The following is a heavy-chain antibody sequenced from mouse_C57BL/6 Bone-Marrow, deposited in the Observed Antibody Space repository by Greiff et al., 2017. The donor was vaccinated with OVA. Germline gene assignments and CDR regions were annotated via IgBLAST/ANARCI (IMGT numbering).Heavy chain of an antibody. Sequence: QVQLQQSGAELMKPGASVKLSCKATGYTFTGYWIEWVKQRPGHGLEWIGEILPGSGSTNSNEKFKGKATFTADTSSNTAYMQLSSLTTEDSAIYYCGGFTRSYWGQGTTLTVSS. CDR2: ILPGSGST. V-gene: IGHV1-9*01. CDR1: GYTFTGYW. J-gene: IGHJ2*01. CDR3: GGFTRSY.